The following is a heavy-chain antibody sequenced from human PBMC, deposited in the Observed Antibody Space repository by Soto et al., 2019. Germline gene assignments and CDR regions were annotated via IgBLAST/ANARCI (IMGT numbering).Heavy chain of an antibody. CDR1: GGTFSSYA. Sequence: GASVKVSCKASGGTFSSYAISWVRQAPGQGLEWMGGIIPIFGTANYAQKFQGRVTITADESTSTAYMELSSLRSEDTAVYYCARAPLEGEPTSGYYFDYWGQGTLVTVSS. D-gene: IGHD1-26*01. J-gene: IGHJ4*02. CDR3: ARAPLEGEPTSGYYFDY. CDR2: IIPIFGTA. V-gene: IGHV1-69*13.